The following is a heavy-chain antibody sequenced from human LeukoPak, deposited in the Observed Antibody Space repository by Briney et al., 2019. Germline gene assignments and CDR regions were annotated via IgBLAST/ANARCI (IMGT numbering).Heavy chain of an antibody. CDR2: ISSGSSTI. Sequence: GGSLRLSCAASGFTFSSYNMNWVRQAPGKGLEWVSYISSGSSTIYYADSVKGRFTISRDNAKNSLYLQMNSLRAEDTAVYYCASLHAFDIWGQGTVVTVSS. V-gene: IGHV3-48*04. J-gene: IGHJ3*02. CDR1: GFTFSSYN. CDR3: ASLHAFDI.